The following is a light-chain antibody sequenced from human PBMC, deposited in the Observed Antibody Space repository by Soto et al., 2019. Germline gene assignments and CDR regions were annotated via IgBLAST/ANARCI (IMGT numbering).Light chain of an antibody. Sequence: EIVLTQSPGTLSLSPGERATLSCRASQSFSSPYLAWYQQKPGQAPRLLIDGAATRATGVPDRFSGSGFGTDFTLSISSLEPEDFAVYYCQQYEDSPFTFGPWTKVDIK. CDR1: QSFSSPY. CDR2: GAA. V-gene: IGKV3-20*01. J-gene: IGKJ3*01. CDR3: QQYEDSPFT.